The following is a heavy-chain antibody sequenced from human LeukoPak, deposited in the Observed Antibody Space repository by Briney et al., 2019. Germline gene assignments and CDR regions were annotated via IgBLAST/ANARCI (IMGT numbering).Heavy chain of an antibody. D-gene: IGHD3-10*01. CDR1: GGSFSGYY. J-gene: IGHJ5*02. CDR2: INHSGST. CDR3: ARGPGGNWFDP. V-gene: IGHV4-34*01. Sequence: SETLSLTCAVYGGSFSGYYWSWIRQPPGKGLEWIGEINHSGSTNYNPSLKSRVTISVDTSKNQFSLKLSSVTAADTAVYYCARGPGGNWFDPWGLGTLVTVSS.